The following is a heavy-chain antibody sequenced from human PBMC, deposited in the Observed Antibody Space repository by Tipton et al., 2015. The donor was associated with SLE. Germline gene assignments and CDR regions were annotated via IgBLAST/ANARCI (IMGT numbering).Heavy chain of an antibody. V-gene: IGHV4-4*08. J-gene: IGHJ6*03. CDR1: GGSISSYY. Sequence: TLSLTCTVSGGSISSYYWSWIRQPPGKGLEWIGYIYTSGSTNYNPSLKSRVTISVDTSKKQFSLKLSSVTAADTAVYYCARRDQLLRSLAYYYYMDVWGKGTTVTVSS. CDR2: IYTSGST. D-gene: IGHD3-3*01. CDR3: ARRDQLLRSLAYYYYMDV.